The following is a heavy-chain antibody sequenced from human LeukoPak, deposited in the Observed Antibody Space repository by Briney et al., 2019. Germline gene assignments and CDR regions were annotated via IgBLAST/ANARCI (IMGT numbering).Heavy chain of an antibody. CDR3: ARGERFLEWFDAFDI. D-gene: IGHD3-3*01. V-gene: IGHV1-18*01. CDR1: GGTFSSYA. J-gene: IGHJ3*02. Sequence: ASVKVSCKASGGTFSSYAISWVRQAPGQGLELMGWISAYNGKTNYAHKLHGRVTITTDTSTSTDYMELRSLRSDDTAVYYCARGERFLEWFDAFDIWGQGTMVTVSS. CDR2: ISAYNGKT.